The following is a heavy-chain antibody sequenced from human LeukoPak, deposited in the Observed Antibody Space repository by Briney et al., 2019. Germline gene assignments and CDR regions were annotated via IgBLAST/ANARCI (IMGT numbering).Heavy chain of an antibody. CDR2: ISGSGGST. CDR1: GFTFSSYA. CDR3: AKDNYYYGSGSYYTSRWFDP. V-gene: IGHV3-23*01. J-gene: IGHJ5*02. Sequence: GGSLRLSCAASGFTFSSYAMSWVRQAPGKGLEGVSAISGSGGSTYYADSVKGRFTISRDNSKNTLYLQMNSLRAEDTAVYYCAKDNYYYGSGSYYTSRWFDPWGQGTLVTVSS. D-gene: IGHD3-10*01.